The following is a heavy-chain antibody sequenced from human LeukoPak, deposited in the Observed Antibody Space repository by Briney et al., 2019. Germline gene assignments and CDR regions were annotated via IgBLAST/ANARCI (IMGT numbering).Heavy chain of an antibody. D-gene: IGHD5-18*01. CDR1: AGSMTTHH. Sequence: SETLSLTCTVSAGSMTTHHWNWLRQTPGKGLKWIGYVFDSGRTKVNPSLTSRVTLSTDTSKNQLSLRLSSVTAADTAVYYCTTIKRGDIFGYFDFWGQGILVTVSS. J-gene: IGHJ4*02. CDR3: TTIKRGDIFGYFDF. CDR2: VFDSGRT. V-gene: IGHV4-59*11.